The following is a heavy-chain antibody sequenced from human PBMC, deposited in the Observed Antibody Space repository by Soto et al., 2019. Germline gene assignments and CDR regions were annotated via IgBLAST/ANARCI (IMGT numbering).Heavy chain of an antibody. CDR3: ANHRGTHRNY. Sequence: QVQLVESGGGVVQPGRSLRLSCAASGFTFRSYVMHWVRQAPGKGLEWVALISSDESDKYYADSVRGRFTISRDNSKNTLYLEMNSLRSEDTDVYYCANHRGTHRNYWGQGTLVSVSS. V-gene: IGHV3-30*18. J-gene: IGHJ4*02. CDR2: ISSDESDK. CDR1: GFTFRSYV.